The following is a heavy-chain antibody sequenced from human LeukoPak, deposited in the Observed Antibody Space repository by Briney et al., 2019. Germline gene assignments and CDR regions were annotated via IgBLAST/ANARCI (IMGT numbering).Heavy chain of an antibody. CDR2: ISSSGSTI. D-gene: IGHD3-3*01. J-gene: IGHJ4*02. Sequence: PGGSLRLSCAASGFTFSDYYMSWIRQAPGKGREGVSYISSSGSTIYYADSVKGRFTISRDNAKNSLYLQMNSLRAEDTAVYYCARSVNVLRFLEWVLSDALFDYWGQGTLVTVSS. CDR3: ARSVNVLRFLEWVLSDALFDY. CDR1: GFTFSDYY. V-gene: IGHV3-11*04.